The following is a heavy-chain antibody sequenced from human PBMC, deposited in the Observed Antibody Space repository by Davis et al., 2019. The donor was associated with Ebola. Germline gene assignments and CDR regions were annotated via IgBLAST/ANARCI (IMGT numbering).Heavy chain of an antibody. CDR2: ISANGGRI. V-gene: IGHV3-43*02. J-gene: IGHJ5*02. Sequence: PGGSLRLSCTASGFPFHAYGMHWVRQSPGQGLEWVSFISANGGRIFYADSVKGRFTISRDNSKDSLYLQMNSLRRDDTALYYCVKDMAPTVARGLSDPWGQGTLVTVSS. CDR1: GFPFHAYG. CDR3: VKDMAPTVARGLSDP. D-gene: IGHD2-21*01.